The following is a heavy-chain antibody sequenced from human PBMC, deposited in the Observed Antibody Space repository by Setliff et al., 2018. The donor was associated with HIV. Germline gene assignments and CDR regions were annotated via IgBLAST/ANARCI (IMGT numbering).Heavy chain of an antibody. V-gene: IGHV1-8*02. Sequence: ASVKVSCKASGYTFTSYDTNWVRQATGQGLEWMGWMNPNSGNTGYAQKFQGRVTMTRNTSISTAYMDLRSLRSEDTAIYYCAIITHSSGWWGWTYWGQGTLVTVSS. CDR2: MNPNSGNT. CDR3: AIITHSSGWWGWTY. D-gene: IGHD6-19*01. J-gene: IGHJ4*02. CDR1: GYTFTSYD.